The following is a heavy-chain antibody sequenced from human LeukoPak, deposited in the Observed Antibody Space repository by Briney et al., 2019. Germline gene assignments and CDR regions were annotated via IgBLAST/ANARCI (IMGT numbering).Heavy chain of an antibody. V-gene: IGHV3-9*01. D-gene: IGHD5-12*01. CDR1: GLTFDDYA. CDR3: AKDMVATISSSYGMDV. Sequence: GRSLRLSCAASGLTFDDYAMHWVRQAPGKGLEWVSGISWNSGSIGYADSVEGRFTISRDNAKNSLYLQMNSLRAEDTALYYCAKDMVATISSSYGMDVWGQGTTVTVSS. J-gene: IGHJ6*02. CDR2: ISWNSGSI.